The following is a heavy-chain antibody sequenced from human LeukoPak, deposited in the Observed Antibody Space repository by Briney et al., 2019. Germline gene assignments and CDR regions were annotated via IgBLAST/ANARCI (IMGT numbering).Heavy chain of an antibody. CDR3: AKDQSGYDSSGYYLYPGDY. J-gene: IGHJ4*02. CDR1: GFTFSSYA. Sequence: PGGSLRLSCAASGFTFSSYAMSWVRQAPGKGLEWVSAISGSGGSTYYADSVKGRFTISRDNSKNTLYLQMNSLRAEDTAVYYCAKDQSGYDSSGYYLYPGDYWGQGTLVTVSS. D-gene: IGHD3-22*01. CDR2: ISGSGGST. V-gene: IGHV3-23*01.